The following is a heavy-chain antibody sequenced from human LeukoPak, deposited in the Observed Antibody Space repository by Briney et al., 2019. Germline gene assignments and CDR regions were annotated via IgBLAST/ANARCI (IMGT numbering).Heavy chain of an antibody. D-gene: IGHD3-10*01. Sequence: GGSLRLSCATSRFPFSDFSMTWVRQAPGGGLGWVSTTNSGGTTTYYAESVKGRFTISRDNFKNALYLQMSSLRVEDTAIYYCAKQSYARSSGEGGPRTLVTASS. V-gene: IGHV3-23*01. CDR2: TNSGGTTT. CDR1: RFPFSDFS. CDR3: AKQSYARSSGE. J-gene: IGHJ4*02.